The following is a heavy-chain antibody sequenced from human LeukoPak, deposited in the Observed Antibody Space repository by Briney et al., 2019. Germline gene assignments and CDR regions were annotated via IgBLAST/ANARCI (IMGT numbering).Heavy chain of an antibody. Sequence: NPGGSLRLSCAASGFTFSSYGMHWVRQAPGKGLEWVSSISSSSSYIYYADSVKGRFTISRDNAKNSLYLQMNSLRAEDTAVYYCARGGSYHAFYYMDVWGKGTTVTVSS. D-gene: IGHD1-26*01. CDR1: GFTFSSYG. J-gene: IGHJ6*03. CDR3: ARGGSYHAFYYMDV. CDR2: ISSSSSYI. V-gene: IGHV3-21*01.